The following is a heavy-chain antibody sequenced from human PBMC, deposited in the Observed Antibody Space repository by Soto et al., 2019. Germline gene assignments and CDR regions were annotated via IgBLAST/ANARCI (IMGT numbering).Heavy chain of an antibody. CDR2: IYYSGST. Sequence: SETLSLTCTVSGGSVSSGSYYWSWIRQAPVKGLGWIGYIYYSGSTNYNPSLKSRVTISVDTSKNQFSLKLSSVTAADTAVYYCARGERSYGFSVGRYYYGMDVWGQGTTVTVSS. CDR1: GGSVSSGSYY. CDR3: ARGERSYGFSVGRYYYGMDV. J-gene: IGHJ6*02. D-gene: IGHD5-18*01. V-gene: IGHV4-61*01.